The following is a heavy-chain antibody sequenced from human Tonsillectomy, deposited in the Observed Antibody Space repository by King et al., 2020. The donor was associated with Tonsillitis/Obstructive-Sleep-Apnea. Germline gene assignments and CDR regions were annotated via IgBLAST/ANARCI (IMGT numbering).Heavy chain of an antibody. Sequence: VQLVESGGGVVKPGGSLRLSCAASGFTFDDYAMHWVRQPPGKGLEWVSLISGDGGSTYYADSVKGRFTISRDNSKNSLYLQMNSLKTEDTAFYYCAKILAPSYYYYYMDVWGKGTAVTVSS. CDR2: ISGDGGST. D-gene: IGHD3-3*01. CDR3: AKILAPSYYYYYMDV. V-gene: IGHV3-43*02. CDR1: GFTFDDYA. J-gene: IGHJ6*03.